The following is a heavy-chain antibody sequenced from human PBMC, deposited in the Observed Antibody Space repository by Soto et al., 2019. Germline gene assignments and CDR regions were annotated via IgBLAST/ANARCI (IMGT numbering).Heavy chain of an antibody. Sequence: EGSLRLSCAASGFTFSSYWINSVRQAPGNGLEWVANIKQDGSEKYYVDSVKCRFTISRDNAKNSLYLQMNSMRAEDTAVYYCARARGYYDSSGYYFDAFDICRQGTMVTVSS. V-gene: IGHV3-7*01. CDR3: ARARGYYDSSGYYFDAFDI. CDR2: IKQDGSEK. D-gene: IGHD3-22*01. J-gene: IGHJ3*02. CDR1: GFTFSSYW.